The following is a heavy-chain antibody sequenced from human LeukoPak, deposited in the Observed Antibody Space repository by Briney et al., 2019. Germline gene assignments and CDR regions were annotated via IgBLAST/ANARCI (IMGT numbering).Heavy chain of an antibody. J-gene: IGHJ4*02. Sequence: PSETLSLTCTVSGGSISSGSYYLSWIRQPAGKGLEWIGRIYTSGSTNYNPSLKSRVTISVDTSKNQFPLKLSSVTAADTAVYYCASAKTDFWSGYYSYWGQGTLVTVSS. V-gene: IGHV4-61*02. D-gene: IGHD3-3*01. CDR3: ASAKTDFWSGYYSY. CDR1: GGSISSGSYY. CDR2: IYTSGST.